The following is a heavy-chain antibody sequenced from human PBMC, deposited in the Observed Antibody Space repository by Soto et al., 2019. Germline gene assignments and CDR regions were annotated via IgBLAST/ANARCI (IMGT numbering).Heavy chain of an antibody. Sequence: QVQVVQSGAEVKKPGSSVKVSCKVSGDTFTNFAISWVRQAPGQGLEWMGGIIPMFDTPHYAQNFRGRVTIIADGVTTTDYMELNSLRSADTAVYYCAAGGHNDGYNYYHGMDVWGQGTTVTVS. CDR3: AAGGHNDGYNYYHGMDV. D-gene: IGHD5-18*01. J-gene: IGHJ6*02. CDR1: GDTFTNFA. V-gene: IGHV1-69*19. CDR2: IIPMFDTP.